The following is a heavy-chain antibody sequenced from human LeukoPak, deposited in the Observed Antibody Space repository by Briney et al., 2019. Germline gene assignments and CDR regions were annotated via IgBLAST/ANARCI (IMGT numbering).Heavy chain of an antibody. Sequence: PGRSLRLSCAASGFTFSSCAMHWVRQAPGKGQEWVAVISYDGSNKYYADSVKGRFTISRDNSKNTLYLQMNSLRAEDTAVYYCARGKASCDYWGQGTLVTVSS. CDR1: GFTFSSCA. J-gene: IGHJ4*02. CDR3: ARGKASCDY. CDR2: ISYDGSNK. V-gene: IGHV3-30*04.